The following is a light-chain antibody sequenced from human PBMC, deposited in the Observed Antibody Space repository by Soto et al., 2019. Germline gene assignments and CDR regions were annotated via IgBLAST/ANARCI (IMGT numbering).Light chain of an antibody. Sequence: EKVMTQSPATLSVSPGERATLSCRASQSVNSNLAWYQQKPGRAPRLLIYGASTRATGIPARFSGSASGTEFTLTISSLQSEDFAVYYCQQYNDWPLTFGGGTKVDIK. CDR2: GAS. CDR1: QSVNSN. CDR3: QQYNDWPLT. V-gene: IGKV3-15*01. J-gene: IGKJ4*01.